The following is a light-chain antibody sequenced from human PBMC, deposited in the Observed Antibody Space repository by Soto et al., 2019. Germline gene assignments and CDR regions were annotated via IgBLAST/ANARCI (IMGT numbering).Light chain of an antibody. J-gene: IGKJ2*01. CDR1: ESVSSDS. CDR2: GAC. V-gene: IGKV3-20*01. CDR3: QHFGRSPYA. Sequence: EIVLTQSPGTLSFSPGESATLSCRASESVSSDSLAWYQEKSGQAPRLVLSGACNRATGIPDRFSGSGSGTDFTLSIRGLEPEDFAVYYCQHFGRSPYAFGQGTKLEL.